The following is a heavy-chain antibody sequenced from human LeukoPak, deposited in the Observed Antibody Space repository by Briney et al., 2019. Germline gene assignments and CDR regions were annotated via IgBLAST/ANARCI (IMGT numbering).Heavy chain of an antibody. CDR3: ARGDSGNHYGYFDY. Sequence: PGGSLRLSCAASKFTFSSYAMHWVRQAPGKGLEWVAVMSYDGSYKYYADSVKGRFTVSRDNSENTLYLQMDSLRLEDTAVYYCARGDSGNHYGYFDYWGQGTLVTVSS. CDR1: KFTFSSYA. CDR2: MSYDGSYK. D-gene: IGHD1-26*01. J-gene: IGHJ4*02. V-gene: IGHV3-30*04.